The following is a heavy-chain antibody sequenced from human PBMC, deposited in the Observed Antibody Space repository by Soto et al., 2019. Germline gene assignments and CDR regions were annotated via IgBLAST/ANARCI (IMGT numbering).Heavy chain of an antibody. D-gene: IGHD1-26*01. CDR2: ISSSSSYI. J-gene: IGHJ6*02. V-gene: IGHV3-21*01. CDR1: GFTFSSYS. CDR3: ARGKTVVATREPLYYYYGRDV. Sequence: GGSLRLSCAASGFTFSSYSMNWVRQAPGKGLEWVSSISSSSSYIYYADSVKGRFTISRDNAKNSLYLQMNSLRAEDTAVYYCARGKTVVATREPLYYYYGRDVWGQVTTVTVSS.